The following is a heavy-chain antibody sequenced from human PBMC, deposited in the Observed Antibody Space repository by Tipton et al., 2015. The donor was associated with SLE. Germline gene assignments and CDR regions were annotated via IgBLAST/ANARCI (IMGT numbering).Heavy chain of an antibody. J-gene: IGHJ5*02. CDR3: ARGVLRAYGSGTFDP. CDR1: GFTFGDYY. V-gene: IGHV3-11*06. Sequence: SLRLSCAASGFTFGDYYMSWIRQAPGKGLEWVSYISSSSTYTNYADSVKVLFTISRDNAKNSLYLQMNSLRAEDTAIYYCARGVLRAYGSGTFDPWGQGTQVTVSP. D-gene: IGHD3-10*01. CDR2: ISSSSTYT.